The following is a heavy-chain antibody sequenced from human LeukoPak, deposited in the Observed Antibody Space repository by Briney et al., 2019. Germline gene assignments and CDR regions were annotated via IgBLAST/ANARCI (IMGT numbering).Heavy chain of an antibody. D-gene: IGHD5-24*01. CDR3: AKDQFVEYYLDY. V-gene: IGHV3-30*18. Sequence: GGSLRLSCAASGFTFSSYGMHWVRQAPGKGLEWVAVISYDGSNKYYADSVKGRFTISRDNSKNTLYLQMNSLRAEDTAVYYCAKDQFVEYYLDYWGQGTLVTVSS. CDR1: GFTFSSYG. J-gene: IGHJ4*02. CDR2: ISYDGSNK.